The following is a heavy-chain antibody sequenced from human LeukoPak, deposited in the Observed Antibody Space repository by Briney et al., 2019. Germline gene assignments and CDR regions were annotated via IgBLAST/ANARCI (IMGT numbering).Heavy chain of an antibody. Sequence: ASVKVSCKASGYTFTGYYMHLVRQAPGQGLEWMGWINPNSGGTNYAQKFQGRVTMTRDTSISTAYMELSRLRSDDTAVYYCARENGDDSSLNAFDIWGQGTTVTVSS. CDR3: ARENGDDSSLNAFDI. V-gene: IGHV1-2*02. D-gene: IGHD3-22*01. CDR2: INPNSGGT. CDR1: GYTFTGYY. J-gene: IGHJ3*02.